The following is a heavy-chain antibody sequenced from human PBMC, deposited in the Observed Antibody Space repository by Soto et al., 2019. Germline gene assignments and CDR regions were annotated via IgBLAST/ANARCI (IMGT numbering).Heavy chain of an antibody. CDR2: ILPIFGTA. Sequence: QVQLVQSGAEVKKPGSSVKVSCKTSGGTFSTSSMNWVRQAPGQRPEWMGNILPIFGTADYAQKFQDRVTITADKSTNTAYMELRSLISADTDVYYCAVGNEYGGNSDAFDIWGQGTLVTVSS. V-gene: IGHV1-69*14. J-gene: IGHJ3*02. CDR1: GGTFSTSS. CDR3: AVGNEYGGNSDAFDI. D-gene: IGHD4-17*01.